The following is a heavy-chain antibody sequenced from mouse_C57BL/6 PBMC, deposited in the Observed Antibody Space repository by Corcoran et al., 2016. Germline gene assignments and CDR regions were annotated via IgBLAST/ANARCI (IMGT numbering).Heavy chain of an antibody. V-gene: IGHV1-80*01. CDR3: AREGTTVVAPYWYFDV. Sequence: QVQLQQSGAELVKPGASVKISCKASGYAFSSYWMNWVKQRPGKGLEWIGQIYPGDGDTNYNGKFKGKATLTADKSSSTAYMQLSSLTSADSAVYFCAREGTTVVAPYWYFDVWGTGTTVTVSS. J-gene: IGHJ1*03. D-gene: IGHD1-1*01. CDR2: IYPGDGDT. CDR1: GYAFSSYW.